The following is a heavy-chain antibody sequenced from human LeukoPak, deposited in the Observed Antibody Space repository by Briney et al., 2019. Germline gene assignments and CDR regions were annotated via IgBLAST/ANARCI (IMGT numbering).Heavy chain of an antibody. CDR3: ARVDYYDSSGPFDY. V-gene: IGHV4-34*01. D-gene: IGHD3-22*01. CDR2: INHSGST. Sequence: SETLSLTCAVYGGSFSGYYWSWIRQPPGKGLEWIGEINHSGSTNYNPSLKSRVTISVDTSKNQFSLKLNSVTAADTAVYYCARVDYYDSSGPFDYWGLGTLVTVSS. CDR1: GGSFSGYY. J-gene: IGHJ4*02.